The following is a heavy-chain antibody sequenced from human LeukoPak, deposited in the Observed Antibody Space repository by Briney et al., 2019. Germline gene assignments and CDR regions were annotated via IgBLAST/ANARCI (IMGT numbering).Heavy chain of an antibody. CDR1: AVTFNNYW. CDR3: ARLATRLLDH. J-gene: IGHJ4*02. Sequence: GESLKISCKGSAVTFNNYWIGWVRQLPGKGLDWMGMIYPGDSETRYSPSFQGQVTMSVDKSVNTAYLHWAGLKASDTAMYFCARLATRLLDHWGQGTRVTVSS. D-gene: IGHD6-6*01. V-gene: IGHV5-51*01. CDR2: IYPGDSET.